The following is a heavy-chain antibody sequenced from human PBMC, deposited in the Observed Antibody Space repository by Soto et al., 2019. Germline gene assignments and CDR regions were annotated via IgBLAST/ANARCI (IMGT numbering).Heavy chain of an antibody. V-gene: IGHV4-59*01. CDR3: AIADYGGTHDY. CDR1: GGSIRIYY. D-gene: IGHD4-17*01. CDR2: IYYSGST. Sequence: QVQLQESGPGLVKPSETLSLTCTVSGGSIRIYYWNWIRQPPGKGLEWIGYIYYSGSTNYNPSLTSRVTISLDASKHHFSLKLNSVTAADTAVYYCAIADYGGTHDYWGQGTLVTVSS. J-gene: IGHJ4*02.